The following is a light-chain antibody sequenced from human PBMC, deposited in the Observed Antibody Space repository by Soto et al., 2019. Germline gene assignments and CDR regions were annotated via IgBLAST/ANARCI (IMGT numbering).Light chain of an antibody. CDR1: NIGSKN. V-gene: IGLV3-9*01. CDR2: RDS. Sequence: SYELTQPLSVSVALGQTARITCGGNNIGSKNVLWYQQKPGQAPVLVMYRDSNRPSGIPERFSGSNSGNTATLTISRAQAGDEADYYCQVWDSSTSSYVFGTGTKVTVL. CDR3: QVWDSSTSSYV. J-gene: IGLJ1*01.